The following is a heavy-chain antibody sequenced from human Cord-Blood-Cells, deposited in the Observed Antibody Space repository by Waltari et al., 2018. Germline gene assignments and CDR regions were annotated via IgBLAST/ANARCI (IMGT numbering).Heavy chain of an antibody. CDR2: MNPNSGNT. D-gene: IGHD3-10*01. V-gene: IGHV1-8*03. Sequence: QVQLVQSGAAVQKPGASVKVPCQASGYTFPSYDLNRVRQATGQGLEGMGWMNPNSGNTGYAQKFQGRVTITRNTSISTAYMELSSLRSEDTAVYYCARGLRGSGSYYFDYWGQGTLVTVSS. J-gene: IGHJ4*02. CDR1: GYTFPSYD. CDR3: ARGLRGSGSYYFDY.